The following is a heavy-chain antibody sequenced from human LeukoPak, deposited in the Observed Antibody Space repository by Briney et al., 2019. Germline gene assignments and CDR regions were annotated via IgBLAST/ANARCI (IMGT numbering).Heavy chain of an antibody. Sequence: PGGSLRLSCAASGFTFSSYAMSWVRQAPGKGLEWVSAISGSGGNTYYADSVKGRFTISRDNSKNTLYLQMNSLRAEDAAVYYCAKMLGSYYGMDVWGQGTTVTVSS. CDR3: AKMLGSYYGMDV. CDR1: GFTFSSYA. CDR2: ISGSGGNT. J-gene: IGHJ6*02. D-gene: IGHD2-15*01. V-gene: IGHV3-23*01.